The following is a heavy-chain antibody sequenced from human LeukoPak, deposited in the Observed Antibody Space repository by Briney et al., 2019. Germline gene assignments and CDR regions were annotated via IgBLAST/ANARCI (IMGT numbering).Heavy chain of an antibody. V-gene: IGHV3-48*01. CDR2: ISSSSSTL. CDR3: ARQRRIAALDY. CDR1: GFTFSSYS. J-gene: IGHJ4*02. Sequence: PGGSLRLSCAASGFTFSSYSMNWVRQAPGKGLEWVSYISSSSSTLYYADSVKGRFTISRDNAKNSLYLQMNSLRAEDTAVYYCARQRRIAALDYWGQGTLVTVSS. D-gene: IGHD6-6*01.